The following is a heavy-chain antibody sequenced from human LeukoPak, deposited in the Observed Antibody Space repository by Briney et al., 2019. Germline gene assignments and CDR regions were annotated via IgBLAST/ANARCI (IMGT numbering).Heavy chain of an antibody. CDR2: IYHSGST. CDR1: GGFNTHYY. CDR3: AREGLALDY. J-gene: IGHJ4*02. V-gene: IGHV4-59*01. Sequence: SETLSLTCSVSGGFNTHYYWTWIRQPPGKELEWIGYIYHSGSTKYNPSLKSRVTISVDTSKNHFSLKLSSVTAADTAVYYCAREGLALDYWGQGTLVTVSS.